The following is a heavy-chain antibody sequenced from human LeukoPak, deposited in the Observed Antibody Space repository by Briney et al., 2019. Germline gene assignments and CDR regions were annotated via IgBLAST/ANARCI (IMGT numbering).Heavy chain of an antibody. J-gene: IGHJ5*02. V-gene: IGHV4-59*08. CDR2: IYYSGST. D-gene: IGHD6-13*01. Sequence: PSETLSLTCTVSGGSISSYYWSWIRQPPGKGLEWIGYIYYSGSTNYNPSLKSRVTISVDTSKNQFSLKLSSVTAADTAVYYCARHWADSSWYRAQGNWFDPWGQGTLVTVSS. CDR3: ARHWADSSWYRAQGNWFDP. CDR1: GGSISSYY.